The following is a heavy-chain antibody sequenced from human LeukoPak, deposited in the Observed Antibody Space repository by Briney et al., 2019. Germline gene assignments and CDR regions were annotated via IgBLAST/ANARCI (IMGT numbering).Heavy chain of an antibody. J-gene: IGHJ5*02. Sequence: PSETLSLTCTVLGGSISSYYWSWIRQPPGRGLEWLGYISYSGSTSYNPSLKSRVTISLGTSRNQFSLKLTSVTAADTAVYYCARHGSGSSLALYPWGQGTLVTVSS. CDR3: ARHGSGSSLALYP. D-gene: IGHD3-10*01. V-gene: IGHV4-59*08. CDR2: ISYSGST. CDR1: GGSISSYY.